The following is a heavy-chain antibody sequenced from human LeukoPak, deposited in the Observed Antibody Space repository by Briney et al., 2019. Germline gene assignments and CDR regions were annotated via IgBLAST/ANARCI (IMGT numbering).Heavy chain of an antibody. CDR3: ARADLSFIDY. CDR2: INHSGST. CDR1: GGSFSGYY. Sequence: SETLSLTCAVYGGSFSGYYWSWIRQPPGKGLEWIGEINHSGSTNYNPSLKSRVTISVDTSKNQFSLKLSSVTAADTAVYYCARADLSFIDYWGQGTLVTVSS. V-gene: IGHV4-34*01. J-gene: IGHJ4*02. D-gene: IGHD2-2*01.